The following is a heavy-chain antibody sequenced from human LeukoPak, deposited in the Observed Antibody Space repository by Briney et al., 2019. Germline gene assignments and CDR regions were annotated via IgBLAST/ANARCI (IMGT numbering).Heavy chain of an antibody. CDR3: ARATPIRYYYYYGMDV. Sequence: ASVKVSCKASGYTFTSYYMHWVRQAPGQGLKWMGIINPSGGSTSYAQKFQGRVTMTRDTSTSTVYMELSSLRSEDTAVYYCARATPIRYYYYYGMDVWGQGTTVTVSS. CDR2: INPSGGST. J-gene: IGHJ6*02. CDR1: GYTFTSYY. V-gene: IGHV1-46*01. D-gene: IGHD2-15*01.